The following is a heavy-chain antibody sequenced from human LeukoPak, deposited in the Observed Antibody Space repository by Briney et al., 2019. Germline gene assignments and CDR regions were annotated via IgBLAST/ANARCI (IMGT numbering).Heavy chain of an antibody. CDR2: IYYSGSA. Sequence: NPSETLSLTCTVSGGSISGFYWGWIRQPPGKGLEWIGFIYYSGSANYNPSLKSRVTMSVDTSKNQFSLKLSSVTAADTAFYYCARERDSSGWFDYWGQGTLVTVSS. V-gene: IGHV4-59*01. CDR3: ARERDSSGWFDY. D-gene: IGHD6-19*01. CDR1: GGSISGFY. J-gene: IGHJ4*02.